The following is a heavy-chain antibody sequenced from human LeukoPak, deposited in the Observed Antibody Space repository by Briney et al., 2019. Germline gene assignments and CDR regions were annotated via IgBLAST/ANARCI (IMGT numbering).Heavy chain of an antibody. Sequence: GGSLRLSCAASRFTVSSNYMSWVRQAPGKGLEWVSVIYSGGSTYYADSVKGRFTISRDNSKNTLYLQMNSLRAEDTAVYYCARGQGGYDYGAFDYWGQGTLVTVSS. J-gene: IGHJ4*02. CDR1: RFTVSSNY. CDR2: IYSGGST. CDR3: ARGQGGYDYGAFDY. V-gene: IGHV3-66*01. D-gene: IGHD5-12*01.